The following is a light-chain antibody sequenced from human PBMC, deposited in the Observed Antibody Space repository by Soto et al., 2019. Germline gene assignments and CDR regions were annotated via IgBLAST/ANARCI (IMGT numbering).Light chain of an antibody. CDR1: SSDVGGYNY. Sequence: QSVQTQPASVSGSPGQSITISCTGTSSDVGGYNYVSWYQQYPGKAPKLMIYDVSNRPSGVSNRFSGSKSGNTASLTISGLQAEDEADYYCSSYTISNTLVFGSGTKVTVL. CDR3: SSYTISNTLV. CDR2: DVS. J-gene: IGLJ1*01. V-gene: IGLV2-14*01.